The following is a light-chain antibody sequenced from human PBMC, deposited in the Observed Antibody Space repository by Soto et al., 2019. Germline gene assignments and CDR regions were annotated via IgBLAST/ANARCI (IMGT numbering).Light chain of an antibody. Sequence: QSVLTQPASVSGSPGQSITISCTGTSSDLPNYNSVSWYQQHPGKAPKLILFEAINRPSGISNRFSGSKSDTTASLTISGLQTDDEGDYYCASYTGNNAWLFGGGTKLTVL. V-gene: IGLV2-14*01. J-gene: IGLJ2*01. CDR1: SSDLPNYNS. CDR3: ASYTGNNAWL. CDR2: EAI.